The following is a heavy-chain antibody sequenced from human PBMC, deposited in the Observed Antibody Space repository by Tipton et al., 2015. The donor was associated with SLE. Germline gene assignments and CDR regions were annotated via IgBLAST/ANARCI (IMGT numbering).Heavy chain of an antibody. CDR1: GGSISTYY. D-gene: IGHD1-26*01. CDR3: ARLSGSEPAV. Sequence: PGLVKPSETLSLTCTVSGGSISTYYWSWIRQPPGKGLEWVGFIYYSGATTTNYNPSLERRLTISIDTSRNQFSLELRSVTAADTAVYYCARLSGSEPAVWGQGTTVTVSS. V-gene: IGHV4-59*08. CDR2: IYYSGATTT. J-gene: IGHJ6*02.